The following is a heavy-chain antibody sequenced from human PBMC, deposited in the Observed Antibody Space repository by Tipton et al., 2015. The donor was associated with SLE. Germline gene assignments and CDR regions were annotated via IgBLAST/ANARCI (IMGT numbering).Heavy chain of an antibody. CDR3: ARDQQGYYFDY. CDR1: GGSISSSSYY. J-gene: IGHJ4*02. V-gene: IGHV4-61*01. CDR2: IYYSGST. D-gene: IGHD6-13*01. Sequence: LRLSCTVSGGSISSSSYYWGWIRQPPGKGLEWIGYIYYSGSTNYNPSLKSRVTISVDTSKNQFSLKLSSVTAADTAVYYCARDQQGYYFDYWGQGTLVTVSS.